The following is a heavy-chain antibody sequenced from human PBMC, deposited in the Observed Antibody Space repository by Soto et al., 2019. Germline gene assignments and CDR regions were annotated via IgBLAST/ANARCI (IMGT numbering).Heavy chain of an antibody. Sequence: QVQLVQSGTEVKKPGASVKVSCKASGYTFNNYGFSWMRQAPGQGLEWVGWIGTHNGDTTYAQSFQGRVTMTIDTSSTTSYMELTSLTFDDTAVYFCARDWRGAEGFDPWGQGTLVIVSS. J-gene: IGHJ5*02. CDR1: GYTFNNYG. CDR3: ARDWRGAEGFDP. V-gene: IGHV1-18*01. D-gene: IGHD3-3*01. CDR2: IGTHNGDT.